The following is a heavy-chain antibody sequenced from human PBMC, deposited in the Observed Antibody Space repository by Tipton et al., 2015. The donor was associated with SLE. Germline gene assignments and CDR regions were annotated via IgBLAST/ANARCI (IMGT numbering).Heavy chain of an antibody. CDR2: ISSRGSTV. D-gene: IGHD4-11*01. CDR1: GFTFSIYA. Sequence: SLRLSCAASGFTFSIYAMNWVRQAPGKGLEWVSYISSRGSTVYYADSVKGRFTISRDNAKNSLYLQMNSLRAEDTAVYYCARGTYRGDYWGQGILVTVSS. CDR3: ARGTYRGDY. V-gene: IGHV3-48*04. J-gene: IGHJ4*02.